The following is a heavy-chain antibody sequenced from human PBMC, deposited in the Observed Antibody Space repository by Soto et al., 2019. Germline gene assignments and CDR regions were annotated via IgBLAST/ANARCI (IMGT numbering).Heavy chain of an antibody. CDR3: TSDPYGGSRYYFDS. D-gene: IGHD1-26*01. Sequence: QVQLVESGGGVVQPGRSLRLSCAASGFTFTNYGMHWVRQAPGKGLGWVAVMWYDGSNKYYADSVKGRFTISKDNSQNTLYLQMNNMRAEDMYMYYCTSDPYGGSRYYFDSWGQGTLVTVSS. J-gene: IGHJ4*02. V-gene: IGHV3-33*01. CDR2: MWYDGSNK. CDR1: GFTFTNYG.